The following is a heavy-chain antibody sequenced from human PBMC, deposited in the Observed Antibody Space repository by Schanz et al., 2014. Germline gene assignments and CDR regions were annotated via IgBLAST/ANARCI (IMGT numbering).Heavy chain of an antibody. CDR3: ARHGRSLTGNDY. CDR1: GFSVSSNF. CDR2: IHSGGDT. V-gene: IGHV3-66*04. J-gene: IGHJ4*02. D-gene: IGHD3-9*01. Sequence: EVQLVESGGGLVQPGGSLRLSCAASGFSVSSNFMTWVRQAPGKVLEWVSLIHSGGDTNYAGSVKGRFTISRDGSKNTLYLQMSSLRAEDTAVYYCARHGRSLTGNDYWGQGTLVSVSS.